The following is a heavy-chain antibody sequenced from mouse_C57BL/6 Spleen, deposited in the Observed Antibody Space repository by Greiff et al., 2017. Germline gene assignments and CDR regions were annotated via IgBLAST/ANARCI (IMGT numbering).Heavy chain of an antibody. CDR3: ARSTTVVATDYFDY. D-gene: IGHD1-1*01. CDR1: GFNIKNTS. V-gene: IGHV14-3*01. J-gene: IGHJ2*01. Sequence: VQLQQSVAELVRPGASVKLSCTASGFNIKNTSMHWVKQRPEQGLEWIGRIDPANGNTKYAPKFQGKATITADTSSNTAYLQLSSLTSEDTAIYYCARSTTVVATDYFDYWGQGTTLTVSS. CDR2: IDPANGNT.